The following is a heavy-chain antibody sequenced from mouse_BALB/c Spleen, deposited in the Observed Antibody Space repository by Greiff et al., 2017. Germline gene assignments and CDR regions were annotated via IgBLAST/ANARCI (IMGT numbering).Heavy chain of an antibody. CDR3: TPDYGWFAY. J-gene: IGHJ3*01. D-gene: IGHD2-4*01. CDR2: ISSGGSYT. CDR1: GFTFSSYT. V-gene: IGHV5-6-4*01. Sequence: DVQLVESGGGLVKPGGSLKLSCAASGFTFSSYTMSWVRQTPEKRLEWVATISSGGSYTYYPDSVKGRFTISRDNAKNTLYLQMSSLKSEDTAMYYCTPDYGWFAYWGQGTLVTVSA.